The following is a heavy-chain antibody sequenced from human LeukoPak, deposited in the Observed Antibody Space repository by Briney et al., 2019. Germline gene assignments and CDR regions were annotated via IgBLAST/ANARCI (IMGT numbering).Heavy chain of an antibody. CDR2: ISGSGGSA. D-gene: IGHD2-21*01. V-gene: IGHV3-23*01. Sequence: GGSLRLSCAASGFTFSSYAMSWVRQAPGKGLEWVSAISGSGGSAYYADSVKGRFTISRDNSKNTLYLQMNSLRAEDTAVYYCAKFLPTHIVVANYYFDYWGQGALVTVSS. CDR3: AKFLPTHIVVANYYFDY. J-gene: IGHJ4*02. CDR1: GFTFSSYA.